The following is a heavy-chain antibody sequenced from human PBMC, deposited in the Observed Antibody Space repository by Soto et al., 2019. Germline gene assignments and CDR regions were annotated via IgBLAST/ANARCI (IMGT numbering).Heavy chain of an antibody. CDR1: GFTFSSYG. CDR2: ISYDGSNK. V-gene: IGHV3-30*18. CDR3: AKALSPTGSGTPSGDY. Sequence: QVQLVEFGGGVVQPGRSLRLSCAASGFTFSSYGMHWVRQAPGKGLEWVAVISYDGSNKYYADSVKGRFTISRDNSKNTLYLQMNSLRAEDTAVYYCAKALSPTGSGTPSGDYWGQGTLVTVSS. D-gene: IGHD3-10*01. J-gene: IGHJ4*02.